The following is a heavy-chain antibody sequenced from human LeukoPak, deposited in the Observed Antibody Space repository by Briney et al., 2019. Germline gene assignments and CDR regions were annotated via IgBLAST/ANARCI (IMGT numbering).Heavy chain of an antibody. CDR3: AKDPARLYYFDY. J-gene: IGHJ4*02. CDR1: GFTFSSYA. V-gene: IGHV3-23*01. CDR2: ISGSGGST. Sequence: GGSLRLSCAASGFTFSSYAMSWVRQAPGKGPEWVSAISGSGGSTYYADSVKGRFTISRDNSKNTLYLQMNSLRAEDTAVYYCAKDPARLYYFDYWGQGTLVTVSS.